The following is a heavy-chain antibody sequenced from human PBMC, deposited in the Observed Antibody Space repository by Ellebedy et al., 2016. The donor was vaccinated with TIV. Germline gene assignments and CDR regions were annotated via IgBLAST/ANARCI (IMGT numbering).Heavy chain of an antibody. Sequence: AASVKVSCKASGYTFTNYYMHCPRQAPGQGLEWMGIINPSGGSTTYAQNLQGRVTMTRDTSTSTVYMELSSLRSEDTAVYYCARARSSGWLHTPDYWGQGLLVTVSS. V-gene: IGHV1-46*04. CDR2: INPSGGST. CDR1: GYTFTNYY. J-gene: IGHJ4*02. CDR3: ARARSSGWLHTPDY. D-gene: IGHD6-19*01.